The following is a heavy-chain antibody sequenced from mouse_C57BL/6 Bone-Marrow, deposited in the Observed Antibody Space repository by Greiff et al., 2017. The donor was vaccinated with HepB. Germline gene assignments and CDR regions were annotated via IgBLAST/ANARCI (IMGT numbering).Heavy chain of an antibody. V-gene: IGHV1-64*01. CDR1: GYTFTSYW. J-gene: IGHJ2*01. CDR3: ARSEGLYYPDY. D-gene: IGHD1-1*01. Sequence: VQLQQPGAELVKPGASVKLSCKASGYTFTSYWMTWVKQRPGQGLEWIGMIYPNSGSTNYNEKFKSKATLTVDKSSSTAYMQLSSLTSEDSAVYYCARSEGLYYPDYWGQGTTLTVSA. CDR2: IYPNSGST.